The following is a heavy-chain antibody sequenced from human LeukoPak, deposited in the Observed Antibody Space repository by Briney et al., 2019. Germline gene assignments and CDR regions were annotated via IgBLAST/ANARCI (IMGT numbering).Heavy chain of an antibody. CDR2: ISSNGGST. J-gene: IGHJ4*02. V-gene: IGHV3-64*01. CDR3: AREHDLHYDILTGYYPGYFDY. D-gene: IGHD3-9*01. Sequence: PGGSLRLSCAASGFTFSSYAMHWVRQAPGKGLEYVSAISSNGGSTYYANSVKGRFTISRDNSKNTLYLQMGSLRAEDMAVYYCAREHDLHYDILTGYYPGYFDYWGQGTLVTVSS. CDR1: GFTFSSYA.